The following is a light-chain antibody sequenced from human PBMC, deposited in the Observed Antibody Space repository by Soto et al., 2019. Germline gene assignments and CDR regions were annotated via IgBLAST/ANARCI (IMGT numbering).Light chain of an antibody. Sequence: DIQMTQSPSSLSASVGDRVTITCRASQSISSYLNWYQQKPGKAPKLLIYAASSLQSGVPSRFSGSGSGTNFTFIISSLQPEDFATYYCQQSYSTPRTFGQGTKVDI. CDR1: QSISSY. CDR2: AAS. J-gene: IGKJ1*01. CDR3: QQSYSTPRT. V-gene: IGKV1-39*01.